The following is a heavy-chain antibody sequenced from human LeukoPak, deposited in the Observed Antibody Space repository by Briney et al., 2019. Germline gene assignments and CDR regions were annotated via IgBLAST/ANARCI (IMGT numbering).Heavy chain of an antibody. Sequence: PSETLSLTCTVSGGSISSYYWSWIRQPPEKGLEWIGYIYYSGSTNYNPSLKSRVTISVDTSKNQFSLKLSSVTAADTAVYYCARGITMVRGVPFFDYWGQGTLVTVSS. CDR2: IYYSGST. V-gene: IGHV4-59*01. CDR3: ARGITMVRGVPFFDY. CDR1: GGSISSYY. J-gene: IGHJ4*02. D-gene: IGHD3-10*01.